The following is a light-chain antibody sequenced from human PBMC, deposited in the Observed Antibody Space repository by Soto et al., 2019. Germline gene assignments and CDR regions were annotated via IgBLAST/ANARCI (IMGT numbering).Light chain of an antibody. CDR2: DVS. Sequence: QSVLIQPASVSGSPGQSITISCTGTSSDVGGYNYVSWYQQHPGKAPKLMIYDVSNRPSGVSNRFSGSKSGNTASLTISGLQAEDEADYYCSSYTSSSTLVVFGGGTKLTVL. CDR1: SSDVGGYNY. CDR3: SSYTSSSTLVV. V-gene: IGLV2-14*01. J-gene: IGLJ2*01.